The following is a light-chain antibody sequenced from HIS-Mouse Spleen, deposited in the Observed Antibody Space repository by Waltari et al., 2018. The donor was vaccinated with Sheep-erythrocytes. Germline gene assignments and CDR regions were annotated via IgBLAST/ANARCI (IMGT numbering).Light chain of an antibody. CDR2: DVS. J-gene: IGLJ1*01. CDR3: CSYAGSYNHV. V-gene: IGLV2-11*01. Sequence: QSALTQPRLVSGSPGQSVTISCTGTSSDVGGYNYVSWYQQPPGKAPKPMIYDVSKRPSGVPDRFSGSKSGNTASLTISGLQAEDEADYYCCSYAGSYNHVFATGTKVTVL. CDR1: SSDVGGYNY.